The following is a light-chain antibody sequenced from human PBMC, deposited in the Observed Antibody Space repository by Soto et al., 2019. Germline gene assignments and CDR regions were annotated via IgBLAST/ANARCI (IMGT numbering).Light chain of an antibody. CDR1: QRVLSSSTNKNY. J-gene: IGKJ4*01. CDR3: QHYWSTPLT. CDR2: WAS. V-gene: IGKV4-1*01. Sequence: DIVMTQSPDSLAVSLGERATINCKSTQRVLSSSTNKNYLAWYQQKPGQPPKLLIYWASTRESGVTDRFSGSGSGTDFILTISSLQAEDVAVYYCQHYWSTPLTFGGGTKVEIK.